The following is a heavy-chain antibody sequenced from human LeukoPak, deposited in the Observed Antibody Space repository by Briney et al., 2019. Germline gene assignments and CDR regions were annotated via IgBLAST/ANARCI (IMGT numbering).Heavy chain of an antibody. Sequence: GGSLRLSCADSGFTFSRYWMSWVRQAPGKGLEWVANIKQDGSEKYYVDSVKGRFTISRDNAKNSLYLQMNSLRAEDTAVYYCAREGGYSYGLPFDYWGQGTLVTVSS. CDR3: AREGGYSYGLPFDY. D-gene: IGHD5-18*01. V-gene: IGHV3-7*03. CDR1: GFTFSRYW. J-gene: IGHJ4*02. CDR2: IKQDGSEK.